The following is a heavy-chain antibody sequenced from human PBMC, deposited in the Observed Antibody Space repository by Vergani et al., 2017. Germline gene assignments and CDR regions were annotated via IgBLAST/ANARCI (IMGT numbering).Heavy chain of an antibody. J-gene: IGHJ4*02. CDR1: GGSFSGYY. Sequence: QVQLQQWGAGLLKPSETLSLTCAVYGGSFSGYYWSWIRQPPGKGLEWIGEINHSGSTNYNPSLKSRVTISVDTSKNQFSLKLSSVTAADTAVYDCARSLGAAEVFDYWGQGTLVTVSS. CDR2: INHSGST. V-gene: IGHV4-34*01. CDR3: ARSLGAAEVFDY. D-gene: IGHD7-27*01.